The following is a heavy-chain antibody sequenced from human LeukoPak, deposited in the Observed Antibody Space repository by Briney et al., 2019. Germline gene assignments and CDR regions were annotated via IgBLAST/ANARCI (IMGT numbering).Heavy chain of an antibody. V-gene: IGHV1-69*02. Sequence: SVKVSCKASGYTFTGYYMHWVRQAPGQGLEWMGRIIPILGIANYAQKFQGRVTITADKSTSTAYMELSSLRSEDTAVYYCARSNTDYYDSSGYWYYFDYWGQGTLVTVSS. CDR3: ARSNTDYYDSSGYWYYFDY. CDR1: GYTFTGYY. CDR2: IIPILGIA. D-gene: IGHD3-22*01. J-gene: IGHJ4*02.